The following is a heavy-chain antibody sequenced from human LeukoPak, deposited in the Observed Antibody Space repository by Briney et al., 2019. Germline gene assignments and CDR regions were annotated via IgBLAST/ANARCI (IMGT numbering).Heavy chain of an antibody. CDR3: ARQDSSWNNYFDP. V-gene: IGHV5-51*01. CDR2: IYPGDSDT. D-gene: IGHD6-13*01. Sequence: GESLKISCKASGYSFTSYWIGWVRQMPGKGLEWMGIIYPGDSDTGYSPSFQGQVTISADKSISTAYLQWSSLKASDTAMYFCARQDSSWNNYFDPWGQGTLVTVSS. J-gene: IGHJ5*02. CDR1: GYSFTSYW.